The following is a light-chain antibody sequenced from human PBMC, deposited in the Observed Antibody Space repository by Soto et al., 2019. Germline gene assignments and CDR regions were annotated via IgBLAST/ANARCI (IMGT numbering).Light chain of an antibody. CDR1: QSISNW. CDR2: KAS. CDR3: QQYDSYPLT. Sequence: DIQITQSPSTRSASLVDRVTITCRASQSISNWLAWYQQKPGKAPKLLIYKASSLESGVPSRFSGSGSGTEFTLTISSLQPDDFATYYCQQYDSYPLTFGGGTKVDIK. V-gene: IGKV1-5*03. J-gene: IGKJ4*01.